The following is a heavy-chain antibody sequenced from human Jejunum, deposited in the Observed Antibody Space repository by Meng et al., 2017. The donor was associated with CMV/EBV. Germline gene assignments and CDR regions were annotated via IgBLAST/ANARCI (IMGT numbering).Heavy chain of an antibody. CDR3: ARDAAYCDGGGCYSAYYFDY. CDR2: IDGDGSYT. CDR1: SSNW. V-gene: IGHV3-74*01. Sequence: SSNWMHWVRQAPGKGLVWVSRIDGDGSYTNYADSVKGRFTISRDNAKSTLFLEMNSLRVEDTAVYYCARDAAYCDGGGCYSAYYFDYWGQGALVTVSS. J-gene: IGHJ4*02. D-gene: IGHD2-15*01.